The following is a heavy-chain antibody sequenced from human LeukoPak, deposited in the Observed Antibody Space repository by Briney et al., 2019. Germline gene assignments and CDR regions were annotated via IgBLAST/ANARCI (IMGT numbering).Heavy chain of an antibody. CDR1: GFTFSSYS. V-gene: IGHV3-21*01. Sequence: GGSLRLSCAASGFTFSSYSMNWVRQAPGKGLEWVSSISSSSSYIYYADSVKGRFTISRGNAKNSLYLQMNSLRAEDTAVYYCAGDIVRVTSFDYWGQGTLVTVSS. D-gene: IGHD2-8*02. CDR3: AGDIVRVTSFDY. J-gene: IGHJ4*02. CDR2: ISSSSSYI.